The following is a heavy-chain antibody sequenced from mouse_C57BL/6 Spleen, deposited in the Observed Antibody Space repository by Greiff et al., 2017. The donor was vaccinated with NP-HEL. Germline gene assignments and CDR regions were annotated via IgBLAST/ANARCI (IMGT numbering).Heavy chain of an antibody. V-gene: IGHV1-69*01. D-gene: IGHD4-1*02. J-gene: IGHJ1*03. Sequence: QVQLQQPGAELVMPGASVKLSCKASGYTFTSYWMHWVKQRPGQGLEWIGEIDPSDSYTNYNQKFKGKSTLTVDKSSSTAYMQLSSLTSEDSAVYYCARSTPSYWYFDVWGTGTTVTVSS. CDR1: GYTFTSYW. CDR3: ARSTPSYWYFDV. CDR2: IDPSDSYT.